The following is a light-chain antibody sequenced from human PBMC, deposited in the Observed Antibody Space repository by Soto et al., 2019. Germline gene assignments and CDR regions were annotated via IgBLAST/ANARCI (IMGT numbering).Light chain of an antibody. CDR1: QSVSSSY. CDR3: QQYGTSPRT. V-gene: IGKV3-20*01. J-gene: IGKJ1*01. Sequence: DIVLTQSPGTLSLSPGERATLSCRASQSVSSSYLAWYQQKPGQAPRLFIYGASSRATGIPDSFSGSGSGTDFTLTISRLEPEDFAVYYCQQYGTSPRTFGQGTKVEIK. CDR2: GAS.